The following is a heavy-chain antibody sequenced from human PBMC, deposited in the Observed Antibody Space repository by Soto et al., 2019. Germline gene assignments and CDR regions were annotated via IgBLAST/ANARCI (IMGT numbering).Heavy chain of an antibody. CDR3: ASAPRRFAYDY. V-gene: IGHV3-30*03. J-gene: IGHJ4*02. CDR2: ISYDGSNK. D-gene: IGHD3-10*01. CDR1: GFTFSTYW. Sequence: PGGSLRLSCAASGFTFSTYWMSWVRQAPGKGLEWVAVISYDGSNKYYADSVKGRFTISRDNSKNTLHLQMNSLRAEDTAVYYCASAPRRFAYDYWGQGTLVTVSS.